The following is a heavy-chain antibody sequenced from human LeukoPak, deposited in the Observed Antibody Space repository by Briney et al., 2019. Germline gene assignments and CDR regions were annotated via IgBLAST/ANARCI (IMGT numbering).Heavy chain of an antibody. J-gene: IGHJ4*02. CDR3: AKGGSSSWLRLFDY. CDR2: ISWNSGSI. Sequence: PGRSLRLSCAASGFTFDDYAMHWVRQAPGKGLEWVSGISWNSGSIGYADSVKGRFTISRDNAKNSLYLQMNSLRAEDTALYYCAKGGSSSWLRLFDYWGQGTLVTVSS. D-gene: IGHD6-13*01. V-gene: IGHV3-9*01. CDR1: GFTFDDYA.